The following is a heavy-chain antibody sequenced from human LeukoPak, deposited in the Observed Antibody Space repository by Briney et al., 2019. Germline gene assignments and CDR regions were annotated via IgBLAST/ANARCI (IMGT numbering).Heavy chain of an antibody. CDR1: GFTFSSYG. J-gene: IGHJ4*02. CDR3: AKDEGYYYDSSGYYSGLDY. CDR2: IRYDGSNK. V-gene: IGHV3-30*02. D-gene: IGHD3-22*01. Sequence: GGSLRLSCAASGFTFSSYGMHWVRQAPGKGLEWVAFIRYDGSNKYYADSVKGRFTISRDNSKNTLYLQMNSLRAEDTAVYYCAKDEGYYYDSSGYYSGLDYWDQGTLVTVSS.